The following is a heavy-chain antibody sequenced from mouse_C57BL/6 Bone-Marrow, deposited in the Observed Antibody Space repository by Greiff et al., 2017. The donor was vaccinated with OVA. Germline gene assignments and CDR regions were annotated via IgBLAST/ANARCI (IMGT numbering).Heavy chain of an antibody. V-gene: IGHV1-18*01. CDR3: ARAYYGSSDYAMDY. CDR2: INPNNGGT. J-gene: IGHJ4*01. Sequence: VQLQQSGPELVQPGASVKIPCKASGYTFTDYYMDWVKQSHGKSLEWIGVINPNNGGTIYNQKFKGKATLTVDNSSSTAYMELRSLTAEDTAVYYCARAYYGSSDYAMDYWGQGTSVTVAS. D-gene: IGHD1-1*01. CDR1: GYTFTDYY.